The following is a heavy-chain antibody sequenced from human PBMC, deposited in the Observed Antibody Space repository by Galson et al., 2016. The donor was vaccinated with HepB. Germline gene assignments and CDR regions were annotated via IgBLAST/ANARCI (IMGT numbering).Heavy chain of an antibody. V-gene: IGHV3-23*01. CDR1: GFTFRSYA. Sequence: SLRLSCAASGFTFRSYAMSWVRQAPGKGLEWVSAISGSGGSTYYADSVKGRFTISRDNSKNTLYLQMNSLRAEDTAVYYCGSDGEFDYYYGTDIWGQGTTGTVSS. CDR3: GSDGEFDYYYGTDI. CDR2: ISGSGGST. D-gene: IGHD5-24*01. J-gene: IGHJ6*02.